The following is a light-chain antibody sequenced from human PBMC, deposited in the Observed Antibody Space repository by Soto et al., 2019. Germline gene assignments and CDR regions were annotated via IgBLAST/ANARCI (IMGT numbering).Light chain of an antibody. Sequence: DIQMTQSPSSLSASVGDRVTITCQANQAINNDLTWYQQKPGQPPKLLIYGASILETGVPSRFSGSGSAKHITFTTSSLQPEDIATYYCQQYDNVPTFGQGNKLEMK. CDR2: GAS. CDR3: QQYDNVPT. J-gene: IGKJ2*01. V-gene: IGKV1-33*01. CDR1: QAINND.